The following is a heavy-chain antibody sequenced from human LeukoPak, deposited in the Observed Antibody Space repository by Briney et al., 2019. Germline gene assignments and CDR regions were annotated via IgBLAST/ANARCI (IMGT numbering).Heavy chain of an antibody. CDR2: INHSGST. J-gene: IGHJ4*02. D-gene: IGHD3-9*01. CDR3: ARRVLRYFDWSKRGGFDY. V-gene: IGHV4-34*01. Sequence: SETLSLTCTVSGGSISSYYWSWIRQPPGKGLEWIGEINHSGSTNYNPSLKSRVTISVDTSKNQFSLKLSSVTAADTAVYYCARRVLRYFDWSKRGGFDYWGQGTLVTVSS. CDR1: GGSISSYY.